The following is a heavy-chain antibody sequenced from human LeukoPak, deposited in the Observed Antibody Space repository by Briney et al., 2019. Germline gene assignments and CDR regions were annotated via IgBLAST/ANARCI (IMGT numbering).Heavy chain of an antibody. D-gene: IGHD4-17*01. CDR3: AKDMGIYGVKRIGDS. J-gene: IGHJ4*02. CDR1: GGTFSSYA. Sequence: SVKVSCKASGGTFSSYAISWVRQAPGQGLEWMGGIIPIFGTANYAQKFQGRVTITADESTSTAYMELSSLRAEDTAFYHCAKDMGIYGVKRIGDSWGQGTLVTVSS. V-gene: IGHV1-69*13. CDR2: IIPIFGTA.